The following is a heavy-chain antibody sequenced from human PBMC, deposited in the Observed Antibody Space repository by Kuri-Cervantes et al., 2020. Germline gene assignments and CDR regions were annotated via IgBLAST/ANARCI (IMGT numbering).Heavy chain of an antibody. V-gene: IGHV4-39*07. Sequence: GSLRLSCTVSGGSISSSSYYWGWIRQPPGKGLEWIGSIYYSGSTYYNPSLKSRVTISVDTSKNQFSLKLSSVTAADTAVYYCARGPWIQLWLLFDYWGQGTLVTVSS. D-gene: IGHD5-18*01. CDR1: GGSISSSSYY. CDR2: IYYSGST. CDR3: ARGPWIQLWLLFDY. J-gene: IGHJ4*02.